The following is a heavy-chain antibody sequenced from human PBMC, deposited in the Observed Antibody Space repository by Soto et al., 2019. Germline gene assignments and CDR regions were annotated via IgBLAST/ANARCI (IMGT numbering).Heavy chain of an antibody. J-gene: IGHJ3*02. CDR2: ISYDGSNK. Sequence: QVQLVESGGGVVQPGRSLRLSCAASGFTFSSYGMHWVRQAPGKGLEWVAVISYDGSNKYYADSVKGRFTISRDNSKNTLYLQMNSLRAEDTAVYYCAKDLWGDIVVVPAVPPFAGFAFDIWGQGTMVTVSS. CDR3: AKDLWGDIVVVPAVPPFAGFAFDI. CDR1: GFTFSSYG. V-gene: IGHV3-30*18. D-gene: IGHD2-2*01.